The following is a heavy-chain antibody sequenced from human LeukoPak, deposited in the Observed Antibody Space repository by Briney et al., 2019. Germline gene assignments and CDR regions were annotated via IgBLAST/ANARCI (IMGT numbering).Heavy chain of an antibody. Sequence: SETLSLTCTVSGGSISSGGYYWSWIRQPPGKGLEWIGYIYHSGSTYYNPSLKSRVTISVDRSKNQFSLKLSSVTAADTAVYYCARDPLYSSSWRRLGDAFDIWGQGTMVTVSS. J-gene: IGHJ3*02. V-gene: IGHV4-30-2*01. CDR3: ARDPLYSSSWRRLGDAFDI. CDR1: GGSISSGGYY. CDR2: IYHSGST. D-gene: IGHD6-13*01.